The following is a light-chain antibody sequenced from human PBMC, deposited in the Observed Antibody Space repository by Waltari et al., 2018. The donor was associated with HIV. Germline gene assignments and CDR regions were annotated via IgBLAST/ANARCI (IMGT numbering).Light chain of an antibody. CDR2: LNSDGSH. CDR3: QTWGTGIGV. V-gene: IGLV4-69*01. CDR1: SGHSSHA. J-gene: IGLJ3*02. Sequence: QLVLTQSPSASASLGASVNLTCTLSSGHSSHATACHQQQPEKGPRYLMKLNSDGSHTKGDGIPVRFSGSSSGAERYLTISSLQSEDEADYYCQTWGTGIGVFGGGTKLTVL.